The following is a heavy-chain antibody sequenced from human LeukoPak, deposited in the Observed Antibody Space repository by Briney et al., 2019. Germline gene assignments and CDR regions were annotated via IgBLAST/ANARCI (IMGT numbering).Heavy chain of an antibody. Sequence: PGGSVRLSCSPSGFTFRSYGMHWVRQAPGEGLEWVAVISYDGSNKYYADSVKGRFTISRDNSKNTLYLQMNSLRAEDTAVYYCAGDANDFWSGYQPFDYWVEGTMVTVSS. V-gene: IGHV3-30*03. CDR2: ISYDGSNK. D-gene: IGHD3-3*01. J-gene: IGHJ4*02. CDR3: AGDANDFWSGYQPFDY. CDR1: GFTFRSYG.